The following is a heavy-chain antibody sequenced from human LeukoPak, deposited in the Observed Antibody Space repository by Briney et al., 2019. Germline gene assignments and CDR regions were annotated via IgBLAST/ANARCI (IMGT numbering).Heavy chain of an antibody. V-gene: IGHV3-20*04. Sequence: GGSLRLSCAASGFTFDDYGMSWVRQAPGKGLEWVSGINWNGGSTGYAAPVKGRFTISRDNAKNSLYLQMTSLRAEDTALYYCARASDDSSGLPSYSWGQGTLVTVSS. CDR2: INWNGGST. J-gene: IGHJ4*02. CDR1: GFTFDDYG. CDR3: ARASDDSSGLPSYS. D-gene: IGHD3-22*01.